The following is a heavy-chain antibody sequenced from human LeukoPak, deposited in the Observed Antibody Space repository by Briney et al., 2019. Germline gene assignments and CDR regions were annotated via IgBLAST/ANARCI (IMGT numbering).Heavy chain of an antibody. D-gene: IGHD4-11*01. CDR3: ARSDYFDP. CDR1: GFIFSREW. J-gene: IGHJ5*02. CDR2: ISSDGSTT. Sequence: GGSLRLSCAGSGFIFSREWMHWVRQAPGKGLVWVSRISSDGSTTIYADSVKGRFTISRDNAKNTLYLQMNSLRAEDTAVYYCARSDYFDPWGQGTLVTVSS. V-gene: IGHV3-74*01.